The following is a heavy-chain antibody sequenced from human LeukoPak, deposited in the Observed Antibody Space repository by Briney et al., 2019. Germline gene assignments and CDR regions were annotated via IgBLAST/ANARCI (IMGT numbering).Heavy chain of an antibody. V-gene: IGHV4-39*07. CDR2: IYYSGST. J-gene: IGHJ5*02. Sequence: SETLSLTCTVSGGSISSSSYYWGWIRQPPGKGLEWIGSIYYSGSTYYNPSLKSRVTISLDTSKNQFSLKLSSVTAADTAVYYCARDLSSPYGRGPWGQGTLVTVSS. CDR1: GGSISSSSYY. CDR3: ARDLSSPYGRGP. D-gene: IGHD6-6*01.